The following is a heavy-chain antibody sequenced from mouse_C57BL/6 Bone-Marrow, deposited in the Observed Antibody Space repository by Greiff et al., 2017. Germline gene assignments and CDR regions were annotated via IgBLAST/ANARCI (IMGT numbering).Heavy chain of an antibody. CDR3: ARQPLLLGKNFDY. J-gene: IGHJ2*01. CDR2: ISSGGSYT. Sequence: EVHLVESGGDLVKPGGSLKLSCAASGFTFSSYGMSWVRQTPDKRLEWVATISSGGSYTYYPDSVKGRFTISRDNAKNTLYLQMSSLKSEDTAMYYCARQPLLLGKNFDYGGQGTTLTVSS. V-gene: IGHV5-6*01. CDR1: GFTFSSYG. D-gene: IGHD1-1*01.